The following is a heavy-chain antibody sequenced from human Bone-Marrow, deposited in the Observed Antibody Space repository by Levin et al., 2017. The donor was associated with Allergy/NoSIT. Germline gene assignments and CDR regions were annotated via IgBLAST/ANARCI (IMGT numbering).Heavy chain of an antibody. CDR2: ISNDGSYK. J-gene: IGHJ3*02. CDR1: GSTFTSYA. D-gene: IGHD2-2*01. V-gene: IGHV3-30*18. Sequence: SGGSLRLSCAASGSTFTSYAMHWVRQAPGKGLEWVAVISNDGSYKDYADSVKGRFTSSRDNSKKTVYLQMNSLRPEDTAVYYCANSSPPPHDAFDIWGQGTMVTVSS. CDR3: ANSSPPPHDAFDI.